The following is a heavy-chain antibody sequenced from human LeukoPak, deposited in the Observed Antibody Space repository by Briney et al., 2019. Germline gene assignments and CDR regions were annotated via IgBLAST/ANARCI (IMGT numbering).Heavy chain of an antibody. CDR3: ASSTLRGIGNNFFDN. CDR2: IIPIFGTA. V-gene: IGHV1-69*05. J-gene: IGHJ4*02. D-gene: IGHD3-10*01. Sequence: GASVKVSCKASGGTFSSYAISWVRQAPGQGLEWMGGIIPIFGTANYAQKFQGRVTITTDESTSTAYMELSSLRSEDTAVYYCASSTLRGIGNNFFDNWGREPWSPSPQ. CDR1: GGTFSSYA.